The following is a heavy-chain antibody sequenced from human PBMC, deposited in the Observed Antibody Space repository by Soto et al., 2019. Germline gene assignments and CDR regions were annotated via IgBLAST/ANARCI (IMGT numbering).Heavy chain of an antibody. D-gene: IGHD3-10*01. Sequence: RRSRRRSCAASGFTCSSYAMSWVRHAPGKGLEWVSAISGSGGSTYYADSVKGRFTISRDNSKNTLYLQMNSLRAEDTAVYYCAKGGLVLWFGEATDAFDIWGQGTMVTVSS. V-gene: IGHV3-23*01. CDR1: GFTCSSYA. CDR2: ISGSGGST. J-gene: IGHJ3*02. CDR3: AKGGLVLWFGEATDAFDI.